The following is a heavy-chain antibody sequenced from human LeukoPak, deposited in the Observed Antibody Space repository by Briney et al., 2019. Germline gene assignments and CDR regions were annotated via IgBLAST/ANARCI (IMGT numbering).Heavy chain of an antibody. CDR3: ARRAYYYDSSGYRLYYFDY. J-gene: IGHJ4*02. V-gene: IGHV4-39*01. D-gene: IGHD3-22*01. CDR2: IYYSGST. Sequence: TTSETLSLTCTVSGGSISSSSYYWGWIRQPPGKGLEWIGSIYYSGSTYYNPSLKSRVTISVGTSKNQFSLKLSSVTAADTAVYYCARRAYYYDSSGYRLYYFDYWGQGTLVTVSS. CDR1: GGSISSSSYY.